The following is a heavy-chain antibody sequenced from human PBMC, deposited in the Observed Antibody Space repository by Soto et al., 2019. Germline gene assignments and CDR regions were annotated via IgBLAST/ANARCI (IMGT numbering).Heavy chain of an antibody. CDR2: ITSNSGKT. Sequence: PGGSLRLSCLTSGFIFNNYAMHWVRQAPGKGLEYVSAITSNSGKTYYADSVKGRFTISRDSSKNTVFLHMSSLRAEDTAVYYCVKRDHTLLTGNHCGQGPLVTVSS. V-gene: IGHV3-64D*06. CDR3: VKRDHTLLTGNH. J-gene: IGHJ5*02. D-gene: IGHD3-9*01. CDR1: GFIFNNYA.